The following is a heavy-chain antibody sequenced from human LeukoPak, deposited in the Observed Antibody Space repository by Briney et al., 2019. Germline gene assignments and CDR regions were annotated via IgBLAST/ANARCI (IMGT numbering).Heavy chain of an antibody. J-gene: IGHJ4*02. CDR2: TRKKAKGYTT. D-gene: IGHD3-22*01. CDR3: ARAQSDSSGYYYVGDY. CDR1: GFTLSDYY. V-gene: IGHV3-72*01. Sequence: PGGSLRLSCAASGFTLSDYYMDWVRQAPGQGLEWVARTRKKAKGYTTEYAASVKGRFTISRDDSKNSVDLQMNSLITEDTAVYYCARAQSDSSGYYYVGDYRGQGTLVTVSS.